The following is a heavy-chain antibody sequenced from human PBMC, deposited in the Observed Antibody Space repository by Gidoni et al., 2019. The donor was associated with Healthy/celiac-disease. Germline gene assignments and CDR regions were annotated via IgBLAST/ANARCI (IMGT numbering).Heavy chain of an antibody. CDR3: AKDHRYSYGYLNWVGAFDI. J-gene: IGHJ3*02. D-gene: IGHD5-18*01. V-gene: IGHV3-23*01. Sequence: EVKLLESGGGLVQPGGSLRLSCAASGFPFSSYAMSWFRQAPGKGLEWGSAISVSGGSTYYADSVKGRFTISRDNSKNTLDLQMNSLRAEDTAVYYCAKDHRYSYGYLNWVGAFDIWGQGTMVTVSS. CDR1: GFPFSSYA. CDR2: ISVSGGST.